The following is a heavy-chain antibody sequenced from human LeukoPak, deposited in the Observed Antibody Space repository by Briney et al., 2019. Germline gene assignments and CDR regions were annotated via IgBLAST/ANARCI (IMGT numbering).Heavy chain of an antibody. D-gene: IGHD3-22*01. CDR1: GYTFTSYD. Sequence: ASVKVSCKASGYTFTSYDINWVRQATGQGLEWMGWMNPNSGNTGYAQKFQGRVTMTRNTSISTAYMELSSLRSEDTAVYYCARTTITMIVVVNPPDYWGQGTLVTVSS. CDR3: ARTTITMIVVVNPPDY. J-gene: IGHJ4*02. V-gene: IGHV1-8*01. CDR2: MNPNSGNT.